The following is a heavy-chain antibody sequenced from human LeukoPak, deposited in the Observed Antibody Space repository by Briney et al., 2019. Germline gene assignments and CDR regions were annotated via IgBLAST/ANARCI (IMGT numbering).Heavy chain of an antibody. D-gene: IGHD3-22*01. J-gene: IGHJ3*02. CDR2: IHYTGSS. V-gene: IGHV4-59*08. CDR3: ARVTDSSGYYYARDYAFDI. CDR1: GDSISSYY. Sequence: SETLSLTCTVSGDSISSYYWSWIRQSPGKGLEWIGYIHYTGSSNYNPSLKSRVTISVDTSKNQFSLKLSSVTAADTAVYYCARVTDSSGYYYARDYAFDIWGQGTMVTVSS.